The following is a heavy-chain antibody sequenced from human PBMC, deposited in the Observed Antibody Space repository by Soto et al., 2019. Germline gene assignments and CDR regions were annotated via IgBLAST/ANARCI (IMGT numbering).Heavy chain of an antibody. V-gene: IGHV3-30*18. Sequence: GGSLRLSCAASGFTFSSYGMHWVRQAPGKGLEWVAVISYDGSNKYYADSVKGRFTISRDNSKNTLYLQMNSLRAEDTAVYYCAKDGNSSGYYEYYYGMDVCGQGPTVTVYS. D-gene: IGHD3-22*01. CDR3: AKDGNSSGYYEYYYGMDV. J-gene: IGHJ6*02. CDR2: ISYDGSNK. CDR1: GFTFSSYG.